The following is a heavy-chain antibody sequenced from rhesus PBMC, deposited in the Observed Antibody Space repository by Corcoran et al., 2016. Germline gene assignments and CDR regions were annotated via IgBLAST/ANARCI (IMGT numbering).Heavy chain of an antibody. D-gene: IGHD3-28*01. Sequence: EVQLVESGGGLAKPGGSLSLSCAASGFSFSAYYLYWVRQAPGKRLVWVSGISYTGGSTYYADSVKGRFTISRENAKNTLYLQMDSLRAEDTAVYYCARGGYDSGYYTLNAFDFWGQGLRVTVSS. CDR1: GFSFSAYY. CDR3: ARGGYDSGYYTLNAFDF. V-gene: IGHV3S18*01. CDR2: ISYTGGST. J-gene: IGHJ3*01.